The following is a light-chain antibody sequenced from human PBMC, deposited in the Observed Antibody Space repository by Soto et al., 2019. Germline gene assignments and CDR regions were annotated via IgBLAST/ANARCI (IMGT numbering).Light chain of an antibody. J-gene: IGKJ4*01. CDR3: QQYSSWPPLT. Sequence: EIVLTQSPATLSVSPGERATLSCRASQSVRSNLAWYQQTAGQAPRLLIFDASTWATNIPARFSGSGSGTEFPLTVSSLQSEDFAVYYCQQYSSWPPLTFGGGTKVEIK. CDR2: DAS. V-gene: IGKV3-15*01. CDR1: QSVRSN.